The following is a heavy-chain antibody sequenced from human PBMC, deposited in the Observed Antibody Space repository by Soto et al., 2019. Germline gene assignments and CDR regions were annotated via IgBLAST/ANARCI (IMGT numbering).Heavy chain of an antibody. CDR1: GFNFSSYG. CDR3: AEDDRLTTAFYYYYMDG. D-gene: IGHD4-17*01. CDR2: ISYDESNK. J-gene: IGHJ6*03. Sequence: GGSLRLSCAASGFNFSSYGMHWVRQAPGKGLEWVAVISYDESNKYYADSVKGRFTISIDNSKKTLYLQMNSLKAEDTAMYYCAEDDRLTTAFYYYYMDGWGKGTTVTVSS. V-gene: IGHV3-30*18.